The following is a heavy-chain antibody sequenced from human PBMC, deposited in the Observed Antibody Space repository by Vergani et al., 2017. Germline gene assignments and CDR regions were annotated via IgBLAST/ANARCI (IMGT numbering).Heavy chain of an antibody. CDR3: ARIGDYDEGDAFRIGYFDS. Sequence: QVQLQESGPGLVKPSQTLSLTCSVSGDSISSGVYYWNWIRQHPGKGLEWIGYIYSTGSTHHNPSLRRRINMSVDTSKNQFSLKLNSVTAADTAMYYCARIGDYDEGDAFRIGYFDSWGPGILVTVSS. V-gene: IGHV4-31*03. CDR1: GDSISSGVYY. CDR2: IYSTGST. J-gene: IGHJ4*02. D-gene: IGHD3-22*01.